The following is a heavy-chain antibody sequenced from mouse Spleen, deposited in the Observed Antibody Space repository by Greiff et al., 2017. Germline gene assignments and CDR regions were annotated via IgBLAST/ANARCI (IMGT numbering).Heavy chain of an antibody. CDR2: INPGSGGT. V-gene: IGHV1-54*01. CDR3: ARGGGTVVAKDY. Sequence: VQLQQSGAELVRPGTSVKVSCKASGYAFTNYLIEWVKQRPGQGLEWIGVINPGSGGTNYNEKFKGKATLTADKSSSTAYMQLSSLTSDDSAVYFCARGGGTVVAKDYWGQGTTLTVSS. J-gene: IGHJ2*01. D-gene: IGHD1-1*01. CDR1: GYAFTNYL.